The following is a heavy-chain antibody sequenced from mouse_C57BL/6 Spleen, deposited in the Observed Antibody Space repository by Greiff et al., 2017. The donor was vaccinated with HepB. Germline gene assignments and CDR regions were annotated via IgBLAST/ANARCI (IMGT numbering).Heavy chain of an antibody. CDR2: IYPGDGDT. CDR3: ARTEDYGGDSYCFDY. CDR1: GYAFSSYW. Sequence: VQLQQSGAELVKPGASVKISCKASGYAFSSYWMNWVKQRPGKGLEWIGRIYPGDGDTNYNGKFKGKATLTADKSSSTAYMQLSSLTSEDSAVYYCARTEDYGGDSYCFDYWGQGTPLTVSA. J-gene: IGHJ2*01. V-gene: IGHV1-80*01. D-gene: IGHD2-4*01.